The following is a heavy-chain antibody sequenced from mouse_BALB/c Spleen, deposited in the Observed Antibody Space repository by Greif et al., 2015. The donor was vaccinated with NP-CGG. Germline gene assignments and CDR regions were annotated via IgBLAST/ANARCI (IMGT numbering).Heavy chain of an antibody. Sequence: EVQRVESGGGLVKPGGSLKLSCAASGFTFSDYYMYWVRQTPEKRLEWVATISDGGSYTYYPDSVKGRFTISRDNAKNNLYLQMSSLKSEDTAMYYCARGPYFDYWGQGTTLTVSS. CDR2: ISDGGSYT. CDR1: GFTFSDYY. CDR3: ARGPYFDY. J-gene: IGHJ2*01. V-gene: IGHV5-4*02.